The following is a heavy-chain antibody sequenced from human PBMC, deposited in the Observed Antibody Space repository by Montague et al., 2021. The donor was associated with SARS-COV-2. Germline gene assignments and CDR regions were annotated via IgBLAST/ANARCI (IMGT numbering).Heavy chain of an antibody. Sequence: SLRLSCAASGFTFSSYAMHWVRQAPSKGLEWVAVISYDGSNKYYADSVRGRFTISRDNSKNTLYLQMNSLRAEDTAVYYCARDEPVVITTPFDYWGQGTLVTVSS. CDR1: GFTFSSYA. V-gene: IGHV3-30-3*01. D-gene: IGHD3-22*01. CDR2: ISYDGSNK. CDR3: ARDEPVVITTPFDY. J-gene: IGHJ4*02.